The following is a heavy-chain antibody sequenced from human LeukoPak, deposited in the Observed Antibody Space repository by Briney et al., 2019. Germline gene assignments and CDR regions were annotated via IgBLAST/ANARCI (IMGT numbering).Heavy chain of an antibody. CDR1: GGTFSSYA. Sequence: SVKVSCKASGGTFSSYAISWVRQAPGQGLEWMGRIIPILGIANYAQKFQGRVTITADKSTGTAYMELSSLRSEDTAVYYCARGALEMATIEDYWGQGTLVTVSS. D-gene: IGHD5-12*01. CDR3: ARGALEMATIEDY. J-gene: IGHJ4*02. V-gene: IGHV1-69*04. CDR2: IIPILGIA.